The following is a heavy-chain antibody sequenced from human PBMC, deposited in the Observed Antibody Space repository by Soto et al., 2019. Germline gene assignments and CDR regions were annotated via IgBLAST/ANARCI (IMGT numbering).Heavy chain of an antibody. Sequence: QVQLVQSGDEVRKPGSSVKVSCKASGYIFVNYGIAWVRQAPGQGLEWMGWISHYSGNTHYASKVQGRHTRTTETSTSTAYMDLGCLTSDDTAVDYCAIVDNYVPPYPVDVRSHGTTV. CDR1: GYIFVNYG. CDR2: ISHYSGNT. D-gene: IGHD3-16*01. V-gene: IGHV1-18*01. J-gene: IGHJ6*02. CDR3: AIVDNYVPPYPVDV.